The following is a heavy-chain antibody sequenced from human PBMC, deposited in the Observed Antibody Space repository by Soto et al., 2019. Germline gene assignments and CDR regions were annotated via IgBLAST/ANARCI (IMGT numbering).Heavy chain of an antibody. Sequence: PPETLSLTCAVSGYSISSSNWWGWIRQPPGKGLEWIGYIYNSGSTYYNPSLKSRVTMSVDTSKNQFSLKLSSVTAVDTAVYYCARRYYDSSGNWFYPWGQGTLVTVSS. CDR2: IYNSGST. CDR1: GYSISSSNW. J-gene: IGHJ5*02. D-gene: IGHD3-22*01. CDR3: ARRYYDSSGNWFYP. V-gene: IGHV4-28*01.